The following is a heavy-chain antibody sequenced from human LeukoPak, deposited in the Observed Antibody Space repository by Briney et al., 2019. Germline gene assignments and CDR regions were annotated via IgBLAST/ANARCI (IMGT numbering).Heavy chain of an antibody. CDR2: IIPIFGTA. Sequence: SVKVSCKASGGTFSSYAISWVRQAPGQGLEWMGGIIPIFGTANYAQKFQGRVTITADESTSTAYMEPSSLRSEDTAVYYCAREGNEAVAGTGAFDIWGQGTMVTVSS. CDR1: GGTFSSYA. CDR3: AREGNEAVAGTGAFDI. D-gene: IGHD6-19*01. V-gene: IGHV1-69*13. J-gene: IGHJ3*02.